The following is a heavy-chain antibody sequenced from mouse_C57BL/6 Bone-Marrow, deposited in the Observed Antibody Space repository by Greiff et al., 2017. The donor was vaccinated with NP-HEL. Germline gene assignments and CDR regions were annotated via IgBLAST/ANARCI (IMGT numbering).Heavy chain of an antibody. V-gene: IGHV1-69*01. CDR3: ARANYYGSSDGY. J-gene: IGHJ2*01. CDR2: IDPSDSYT. Sequence: QVQLQQPGAELVMPGASVKLSCKASGYTFTSYWMHWVKQRPGQGLEWIGEIDPSDSYTKYNQKFKGKSTLNVDKSSSTAYMQRSSLTSEDSAVYYCARANYYGSSDGYWGQGTTLTVSS. CDR1: GYTFTSYW. D-gene: IGHD1-1*01.